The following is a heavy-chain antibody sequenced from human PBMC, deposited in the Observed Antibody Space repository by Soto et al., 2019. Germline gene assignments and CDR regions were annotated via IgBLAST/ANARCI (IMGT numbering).Heavy chain of an antibody. J-gene: IGHJ4*02. CDR3: ASDILTGYYRGSVLVY. D-gene: IGHD3-9*01. Sequence: EVQLVESGGGLVQPGGSLRLSCAASGFTFSSYSMNWVRQAPGKGLEWVSYISSSSSTIYYADSVKGRFTISRDNAKNSLYLQMNSLRAQDAAVYYAASDILTGYYRGSVLVYWGQGTLVTVSS. V-gene: IGHV3-48*01. CDR1: GFTFSSYS. CDR2: ISSSSSTI.